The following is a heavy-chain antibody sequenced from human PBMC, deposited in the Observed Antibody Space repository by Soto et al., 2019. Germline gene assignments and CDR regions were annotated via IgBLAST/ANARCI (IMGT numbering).Heavy chain of an antibody. CDR2: IYHSGST. CDR3: AIDPGVGATT. V-gene: IGHV4-4*02. D-gene: IGHD1-26*01. Sequence: QVQLQESGPGLVKPSGTLSLTCAVSGGSISSSNWWSWVRQPPGKGLEWIGEIYHSGSTNYNPSLQSRVTIAVDKSKNQFSLKLSSVTAADTAVYYCAIDPGVGATTWGQGTLVTVSS. CDR1: GGSISSSNW. J-gene: IGHJ4*02.